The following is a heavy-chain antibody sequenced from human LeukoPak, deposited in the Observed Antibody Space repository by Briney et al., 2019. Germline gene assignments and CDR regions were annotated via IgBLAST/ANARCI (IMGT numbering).Heavy chain of an antibody. V-gene: IGHV4-61*02. D-gene: IGHD3-22*01. CDR2: IYTSGST. J-gene: IGHJ4*02. Sequence: SQTLSLTCTVSGGSISSGSYYCSWIRQPAGKGLEWIVRIYTSGSTNYNPSLKSRVTISVDTSKNQFSLKLSSVTAADTAVYYCARDAAYYYDSSGLFDYWGQGNLVTVSS. CDR3: ARDAAYYYDSSGLFDY. CDR1: GGSISSGSYY.